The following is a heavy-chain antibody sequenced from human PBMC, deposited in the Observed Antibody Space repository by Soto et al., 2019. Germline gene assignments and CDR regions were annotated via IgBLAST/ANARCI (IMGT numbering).Heavy chain of an antibody. J-gene: IGHJ4*02. V-gene: IGHV1-69*04. Sequence: SVKVSCKASGGTFGSYTISWVRQAPGQGLEWMGRIIPILGIANYAQKFQGRVTITADKSTSTAYMELSSLRSEDTAVYYCARDQPNIPRDYWGQGTLVIGSS. CDR1: GGTFGSYT. CDR2: IIPILGIA. CDR3: ARDQPNIPRDY.